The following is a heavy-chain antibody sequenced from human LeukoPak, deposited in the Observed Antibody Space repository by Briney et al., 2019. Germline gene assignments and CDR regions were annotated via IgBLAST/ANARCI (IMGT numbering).Heavy chain of an antibody. CDR3: ARDKGWSSYWYFDL. CDR2: IYYSGST. J-gene: IGHJ2*01. CDR1: GGSISSYY. Sequence: NPSETLSLTCTVSGGSISSYYWSWLRQPPGKGLEWIGYIYYSGSTNYNPSLKSRATISVDTSKNQFSLKLSSVTAADTAVYYCARDKGWSSYWYFDLWGRGTLVTVSS. V-gene: IGHV4-59*01. D-gene: IGHD3-3*01.